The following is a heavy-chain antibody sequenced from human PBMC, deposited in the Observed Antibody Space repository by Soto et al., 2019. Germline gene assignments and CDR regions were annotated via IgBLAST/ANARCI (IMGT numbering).Heavy chain of an antibody. V-gene: IGHV3-23*01. CDR2: IYGGGNGP. CDR3: AKMEEMDPWAYSFDY. D-gene: IGHD2-2*03. Sequence: EVQVLESGGGLVQPGGSLRLSCAATGLTFSDFAMSWVRQAPGKGLEWVSRIYGGGNGPHYADSVKGRVTISRDNSKNTLYLQMNSLRAEDTAVYYCAKMEEMDPWAYSFDYWGQGTLVTVSS. CDR1: GLTFSDFA. J-gene: IGHJ4*02.